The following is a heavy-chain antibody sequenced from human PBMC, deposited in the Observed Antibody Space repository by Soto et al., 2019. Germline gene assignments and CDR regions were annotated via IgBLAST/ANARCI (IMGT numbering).Heavy chain of an antibody. Sequence: GGSMRLSCAASGFTFRTYGMHWVRPAADKGMEWLALISNSGNDAYYADSVKGRFTISRDNSKNTLFLQMNSLRAEDTAVYYCATLSVTARPFDYWGQGTQVTVSS. CDR2: ISNSGNDA. D-gene: IGHD6-6*01. V-gene: IGHV3-30*03. CDR1: GFTFRTYG. J-gene: IGHJ4*02. CDR3: ATLSVTARPFDY.